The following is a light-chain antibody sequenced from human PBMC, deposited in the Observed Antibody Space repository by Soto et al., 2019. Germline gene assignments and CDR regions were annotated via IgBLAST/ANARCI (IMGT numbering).Light chain of an antibody. J-gene: IGLJ2*01. V-gene: IGLV1-40*01. CDR1: SSNIGAGYD. Sequence: QAVVTQPPSVSGAPGQRVTISCTGSSSNIGAGYDVHWYQQLPGTAPKLLIYGNSNRPSGVPDRFSGSKSGTSASLAITGLQAEDEADCYCQSYDSSLSVHVVFGGGTKLTVL. CDR2: GNS. CDR3: QSYDSSLSVHVV.